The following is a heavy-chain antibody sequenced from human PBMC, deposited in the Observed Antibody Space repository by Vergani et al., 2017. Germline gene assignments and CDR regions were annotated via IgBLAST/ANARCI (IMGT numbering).Heavy chain of an antibody. CDR2: IYSGGST. V-gene: IGHV3-66*02. Sequence: EVQLVESGGGLVQPGGSLRLSCAASGFTVSSNYMSWVRQAPGTGLGWVSVIYSGGSTYYAYSVKGRFTISRDNSKNTLYLQMNSLRAEDTAVYYCASDRFDRGYSYGWAYYYYGMDVWGQGTTVTVSS. CDR3: ASDRFDRGYSYGWAYYYYGMDV. CDR1: GFTVSSNY. J-gene: IGHJ6*02. D-gene: IGHD5-18*01.